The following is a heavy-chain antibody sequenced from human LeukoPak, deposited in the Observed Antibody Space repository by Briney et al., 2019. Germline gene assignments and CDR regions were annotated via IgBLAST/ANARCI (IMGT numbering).Heavy chain of an antibody. J-gene: IGHJ4*02. CDR1: GLIFSSDE. D-gene: IGHD6-6*01. Sequence: GGSLRLSCAASGLIFSSDEMNWIRQAPGKGLEWVSYISSSGATVYYADSVKGRFTISRDNTKNSLHLQMNSLRAEDTAVYYCGRVGSTSPGDYWGQGTLVTVSS. V-gene: IGHV3-48*03. CDR2: ISSSGATV. CDR3: GRVGSTSPGDY.